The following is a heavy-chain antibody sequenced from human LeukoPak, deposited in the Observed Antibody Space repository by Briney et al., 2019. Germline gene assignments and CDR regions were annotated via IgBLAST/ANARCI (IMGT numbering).Heavy chain of an antibody. Sequence: SETLSLTCAVSGYSISSGYYWGWIRQPPGKGLEWIGSIYHSGSTYYNPSLKSPVTISVDTSKNQFSLKLSSVTAADTAVYYCAKINSSGWQKSFDYWGQGTLVTVSS. D-gene: IGHD6-19*01. CDR3: AKINSSGWQKSFDY. CDR2: IYHSGST. J-gene: IGHJ4*02. V-gene: IGHV4-38-2*01. CDR1: GYSISSGYY.